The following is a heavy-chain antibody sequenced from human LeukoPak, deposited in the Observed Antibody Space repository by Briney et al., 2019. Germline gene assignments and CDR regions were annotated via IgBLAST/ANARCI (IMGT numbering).Heavy chain of an antibody. CDR3: AKEIRGLTMVPGVDAFDT. Sequence: GRSLRLSCAASGFTFSSYGMHWVRQAPGKGLEGVAVISYDGSNKYYADSVKGRFTISRDNSKNTLYLQMNSLRAEDTAVYYCAKEIRGLTMVPGVDAFDTSGQGTTVTASS. J-gene: IGHJ3*02. V-gene: IGHV3-30*18. CDR1: GFTFSSYG. CDR2: ISYDGSNK. D-gene: IGHD3-10*01.